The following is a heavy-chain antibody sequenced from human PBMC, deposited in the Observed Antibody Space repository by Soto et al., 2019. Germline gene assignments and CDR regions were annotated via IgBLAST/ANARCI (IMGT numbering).Heavy chain of an antibody. J-gene: IGHJ3*02. Sequence: GGSLRLSCAASGFTFSDHYMDWVRQAPGKGLEWVSVIYSGGSTYYADSVKGRFTISRDNSKNTLYLQMNSLRAEDTAVYYCATLAYYYDSSGYPLRAFDIWGQGTMVTVSS. CDR2: IYSGGST. CDR3: ATLAYYYDSSGYPLRAFDI. CDR1: GFTFSDHY. V-gene: IGHV3-66*01. D-gene: IGHD3-22*01.